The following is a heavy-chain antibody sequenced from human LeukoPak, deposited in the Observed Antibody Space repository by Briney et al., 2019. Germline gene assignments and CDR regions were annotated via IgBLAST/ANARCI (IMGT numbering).Heavy chain of an antibody. J-gene: IGHJ5*02. Sequence: ASVKVSCKASGYTFTGYYMHWVRQAPGQGLEWMGWINPNSGGTNYAQDFHGRVTTTRDTSISTAYMELSRLRSDDTAVYYRARAGGSGNLAWGQGTLVTVSS. CDR1: GYTFTGYY. CDR3: ARAGGSGNLA. D-gene: IGHD1-26*01. CDR2: INPNSGGT. V-gene: IGHV1-2*02.